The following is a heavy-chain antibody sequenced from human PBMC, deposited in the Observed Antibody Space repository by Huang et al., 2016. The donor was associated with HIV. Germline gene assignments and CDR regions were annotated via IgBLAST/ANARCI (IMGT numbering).Heavy chain of an antibody. V-gene: IGHV1-69*13. Sequence: QVQLLQSGAEVKKPGSSVKVSCKASGGTFNSQTVSWVRQAPGQGLEWMGGIIPIFGKANYAQKFQGRVTITADDSTSTAYMELNSLISEDTAMYYCARDGGRGYSYGYMDYWGQGTLVTVSS. CDR2: IIPIFGKA. CDR1: GGTFNSQT. CDR3: ARDGGRGYSYGYMDY. J-gene: IGHJ4*02. D-gene: IGHD5-18*01.